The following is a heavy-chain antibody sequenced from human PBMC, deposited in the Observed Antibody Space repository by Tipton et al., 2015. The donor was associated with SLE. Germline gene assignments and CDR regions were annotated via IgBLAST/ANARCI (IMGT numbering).Heavy chain of an antibody. V-gene: IGHV3-21*01. D-gene: IGHD6-6*01. Sequence: SLRLSCAASGFTFSSYSMNWVRQAPGKGLEWVSSISSSSSYIYYAGSVKGRFAISRDNAKNSLYLQMNSLRAEDTAVYYWARTNLIAARQRGVFDYWGQGTLVTVSS. CDR2: ISSSSSYI. CDR1: GFTFSSYS. J-gene: IGHJ4*02. CDR3: ARTNLIAARQRGVFDY.